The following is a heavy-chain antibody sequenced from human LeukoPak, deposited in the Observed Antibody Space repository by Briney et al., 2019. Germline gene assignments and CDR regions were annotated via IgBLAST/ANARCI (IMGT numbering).Heavy chain of an antibody. CDR2: IRSKAYGGTT. D-gene: IGHD4-17*01. CDR3: TRINGDEAFRWFDP. CDR1: GFTFGDYA. V-gene: IGHV3-49*04. J-gene: IGHJ5*02. Sequence: PGGSLRLSCTASGFTFGDYAMSWVRQAPGKGLEWVGFIRSKAYGGTTEYAASVKGRFTISRDDSKSIAYLQMNSLKTEDTAVYYCTRINGDEAFRWFDPWGQGTLVTVSS.